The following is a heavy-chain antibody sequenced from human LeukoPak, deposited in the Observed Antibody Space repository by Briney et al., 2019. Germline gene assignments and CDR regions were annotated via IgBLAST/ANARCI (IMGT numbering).Heavy chain of an antibody. D-gene: IGHD6-13*01. J-gene: IGHJ3*02. CDR1: GFTLSSYS. CDR2: ISSSSSSI. CDR3: AREHSRIARDGFDI. Sequence: GGSLRLSCAVSGFTLSSYSMNWVRQAPGKGLEWVSYISSSSSSIYYADSVKGRFTISRDNAKNSLHLQMNSLRTEDTAVYYCAREHSRIARDGFDIWGQGTMVTVSS. V-gene: IGHV3-48*04.